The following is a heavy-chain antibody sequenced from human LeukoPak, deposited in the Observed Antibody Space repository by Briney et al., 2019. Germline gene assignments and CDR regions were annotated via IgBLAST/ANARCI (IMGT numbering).Heavy chain of an antibody. V-gene: IGHV3-7*01. J-gene: IGHJ3*02. CDR2: IKQDGSEK. D-gene: IGHD3-22*01. CDR3: ARVAWGDYYDSSGYYYGGAFDI. Sequence: GGALRLSCAASGFTFSSYWMSWVRQAPRKGLERVANIKQDGSEKYYVDSVKGRFSISRDNAKNSLYLQMNSLRAEDTAVYYCARVAWGDYYDSSGYYYGGAFDIWGQGTMVTVSS. CDR1: GFTFSSYW.